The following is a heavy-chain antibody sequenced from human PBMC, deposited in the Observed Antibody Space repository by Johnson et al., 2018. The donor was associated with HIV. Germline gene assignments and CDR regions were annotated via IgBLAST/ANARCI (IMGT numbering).Heavy chain of an antibody. CDR1: GFTFSSYG. CDR3: ARVQWSLDAFDI. D-gene: IGHD2-15*01. V-gene: IGHV3-30*02. Sequence: QVQLVESGGGVVQPGGSLRLSCAASGFTFSSYGMHWVRQAPGKGLEWVAFIRYDGSNKYYADSVKGRFTISRDNSKNTLYLQMNSLRAEDTAVYYCARVQWSLDAFDIWGQGTMVTVSS. CDR2: IRYDGSNK. J-gene: IGHJ3*02.